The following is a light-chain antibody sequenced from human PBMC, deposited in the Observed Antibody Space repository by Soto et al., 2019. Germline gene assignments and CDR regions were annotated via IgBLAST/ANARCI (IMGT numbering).Light chain of an antibody. CDR1: QSIRRW. Sequence: DIQMTQSPSTLSASVGDRVTITCRASQSIRRWLAWYQQKPGKAPKLLIYQASSLQSGVPARFSGSGSETEFTLTSTSLQPDDFATYFCQQYNTSPWTFGQVTMVEIK. J-gene: IGKJ1*01. CDR3: QQYNTSPWT. V-gene: IGKV1-5*03. CDR2: QAS.